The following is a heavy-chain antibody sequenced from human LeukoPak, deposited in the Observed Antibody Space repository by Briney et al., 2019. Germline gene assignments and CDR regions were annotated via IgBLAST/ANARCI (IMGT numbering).Heavy chain of an antibody. D-gene: IGHD2-15*01. V-gene: IGHV4-59*11. J-gene: IGHJ4*02. CDR2: IYYSGST. CDR3: ARLGFCFDSHCLDDY. Sequence: SETLSLTCTVSGGSISSHYWSWIRQPPGKGLEYIGYIYYSGSTNYNPSLKSGVTISVDASKNQFSLKLCSVTAADTAVYFCARLGFCFDSHCLDDYWGQGTLVTVSS. CDR1: GGSISSHY.